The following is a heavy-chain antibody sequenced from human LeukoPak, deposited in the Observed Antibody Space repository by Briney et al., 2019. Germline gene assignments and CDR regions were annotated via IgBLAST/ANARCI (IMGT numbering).Heavy chain of an antibody. D-gene: IGHD3-22*01. Sequence: SQTLSLTCTVSGGSISSGGYYWSWIRQHPGKGLEWIGYIYYSGSTYYNPSLKSRVTISVNTSKKQFSLKLSSVTAADTAVYYCARGCYYDSSGYYCYYYGMDVWGQGTTVTVP. CDR2: IYYSGST. CDR1: GGSISSGGYY. V-gene: IGHV4-31*03. CDR3: ARGCYYDSSGYYCYYYGMDV. J-gene: IGHJ6*02.